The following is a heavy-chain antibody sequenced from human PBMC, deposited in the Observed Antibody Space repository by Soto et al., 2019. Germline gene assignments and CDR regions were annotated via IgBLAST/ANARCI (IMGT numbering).Heavy chain of an antibody. CDR2: IIPIFGTA. CDR3: SRRELRWLSPGFDY. J-gene: IGHJ4*02. CDR1: GGTFSSYA. D-gene: IGHD4-17*01. V-gene: IGHV1-69*06. Sequence: QVQLVQSGAEVKKPGSSVKVSCKASGGTFSSYAISWVRQAPGQGLEWMGGIIPIFGTANYAQKFQGRVNITADKSTSTAYMELSSLRSEGTAVYYCSRRELRWLSPGFDYWGQGTLVTVSS.